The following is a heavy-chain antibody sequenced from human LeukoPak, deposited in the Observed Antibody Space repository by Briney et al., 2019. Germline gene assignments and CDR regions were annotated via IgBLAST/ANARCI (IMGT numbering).Heavy chain of an antibody. CDR2: INPNSGGT. CDR3: ARECCSGGSCYSSFDY. CDR1: VYTFTGYY. Sequence: ASVKVSCKASVYTFTGYYMHWVRQAPGQGREWMGWINPNSGGTNYAQKFQGRVTMTRDTSISTAYMELSRLRSDDTAVYYCARECCSGGSCYSSFDYWGQGTLVTVSS. D-gene: IGHD2-15*01. V-gene: IGHV1-2*02. J-gene: IGHJ4*02.